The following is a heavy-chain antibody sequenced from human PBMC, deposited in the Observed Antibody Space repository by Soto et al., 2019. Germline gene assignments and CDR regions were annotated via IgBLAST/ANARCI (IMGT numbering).Heavy chain of an antibody. CDR1: GYSFSTYW. V-gene: IGHV5-51*01. D-gene: IGHD6-19*01. Sequence: PGESLKISCKGSGYSFSTYWIGWVRQLPGKGLEWMGIIYAGDSETRYSSSFQGQVTISVDKSISTAFLQWTSLKDSDTAIYYCVRRRYSSGWYTDYWGQGTQVTVSS. CDR2: IYAGDSET. J-gene: IGHJ4*02. CDR3: VRRRYSSGWYTDY.